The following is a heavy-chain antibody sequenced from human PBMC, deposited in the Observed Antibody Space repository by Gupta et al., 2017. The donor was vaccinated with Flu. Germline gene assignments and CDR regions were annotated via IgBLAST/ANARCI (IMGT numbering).Heavy chain of an antibody. CDR1: GFIVSSYD. CDR2: ISSRGET. V-gene: IGHV3-48*03. J-gene: IGHJ4*02. Sequence: CAASGFIVSSYDMSWVRLAPGKGLEWVSFISSRGETYQTDSVKGRFTISRDNAKNLVHLQMNNMRVEDTAVDYCARGHWDSWGQGTLVTVSS. CDR3: ARGHWDS.